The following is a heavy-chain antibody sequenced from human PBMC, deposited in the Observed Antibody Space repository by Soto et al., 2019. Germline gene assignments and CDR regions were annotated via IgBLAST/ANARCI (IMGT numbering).Heavy chain of an antibody. CDR3: ARDPKTSGGQHWAFNYFDS. V-gene: IGHV3-30-3*01. Sequence: VGSLRLSCAASGFSFSISPMHWVRQAPGKGPEWVALISYDGTNKFYADSVKGRFTISRDNSKSTLYLQVDSLRPEDAAVYYCARDPKTSGGQHWAFNYFDSWGQGILVTVSS. CDR2: ISYDGTNK. CDR1: GFSFSISP. J-gene: IGHJ4*02. D-gene: IGHD7-27*01.